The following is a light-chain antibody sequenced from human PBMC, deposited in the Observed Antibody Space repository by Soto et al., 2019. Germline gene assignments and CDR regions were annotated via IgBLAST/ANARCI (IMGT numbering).Light chain of an antibody. CDR3: QKYDTAPLT. CDR1: QGISTY. CDR2: AAS. J-gene: IGKJ1*01. Sequence: DIEITQSPSSLSSSVGDRVTIACRASQGISTYLAWYQQKPGKVPKLLIYAASTLPSGVPSRFSGSGSGTDFTLTISSLQPEDVETYYCQKYDTAPLTFGQGTKVDIK. V-gene: IGKV1-27*01.